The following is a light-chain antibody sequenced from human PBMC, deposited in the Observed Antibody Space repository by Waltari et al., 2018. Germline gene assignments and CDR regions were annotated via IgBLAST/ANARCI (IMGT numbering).Light chain of an antibody. CDR1: QSLLNSNGYNY. J-gene: IGKJ3*01. CDR3: XXXLXXPFT. Sequence: DIVMTQSPLSLPVTPGEPASISCRSSQSLLNSNGYNYLDWYLQRPGQSPQLLIYLGSNRASGVPDRFSGSGSGTDFTLKISRVEAXDVGXXXXXXXLXXPFTFGPGTKVDIK. V-gene: IGKV2-28*01. CDR2: LGS.